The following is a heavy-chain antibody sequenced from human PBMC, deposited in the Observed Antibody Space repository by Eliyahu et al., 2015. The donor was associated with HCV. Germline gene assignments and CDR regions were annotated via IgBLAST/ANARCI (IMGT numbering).Heavy chain of an antibody. D-gene: IGHD2-8*01. CDR2: INTDNGDN. V-gene: IGHV1-3*04. J-gene: IGHJ2*01. CDR3: ARVINGGGHGKYWYFDV. Sequence: QVQLVQSGAEVKKPGASVKLSCETSGYTFASYPVHWVRQAPGQSLECMGWINTDNGDNKYSRNFQGRVTITSDTSTNTVYLEVSSLRFEDTAVYFCARVINGGGHGKYWYFDVWGRGTLVTVSS. CDR1: GYTFASYP.